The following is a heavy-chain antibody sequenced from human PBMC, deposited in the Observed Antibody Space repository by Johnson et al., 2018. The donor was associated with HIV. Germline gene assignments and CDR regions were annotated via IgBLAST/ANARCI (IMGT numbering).Heavy chain of an antibody. J-gene: IGHJ3*02. D-gene: IGHD6-13*01. CDR1: GFTFSSYA. CDR2: ISYDGSNK. V-gene: IGHV3-30-3*01. Sequence: VQLVESGGGVVQPGRSLRLSCAASGFTFSSYAMHWVRQAPGKGLEWVAVISYDGSNKYYADSVKGRFNISRDNSKNTLYLQMNSLRAEDTAVYYCARDHIAAALGAFDIWGQGTMVTVSS. CDR3: ARDHIAAALGAFDI.